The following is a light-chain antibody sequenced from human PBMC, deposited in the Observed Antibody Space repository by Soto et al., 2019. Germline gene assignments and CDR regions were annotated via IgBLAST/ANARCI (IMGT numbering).Light chain of an antibody. J-gene: IGLJ2*01. CDR2: QDS. CDR3: KAWDSSTVV. Sequence: SYELTQPPSVSVSPGQTASITCSGYKLGDKYACWYQQKPGQSPVLVMYQDSKRPSGIPERFSGSNSGNTATLTISGTQAMDEADYYCKAWDSSTVVFGGGTKLTVL. V-gene: IGLV3-1*01. CDR1: KLGDKY.